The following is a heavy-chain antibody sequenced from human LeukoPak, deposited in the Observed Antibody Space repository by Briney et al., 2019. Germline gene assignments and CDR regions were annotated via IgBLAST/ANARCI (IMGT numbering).Heavy chain of an antibody. Sequence: SETLSLTCTVSGGSISSYYWNWIRQPPGKGLEWIGYIYYSGSTYYNPSLKSRVTISVDTSKNQFSLKLSSVTAADTAVYYCARVAILYGSGSYFLDYWGQGTLVTVSS. CDR3: ARVAILYGSGSYFLDY. J-gene: IGHJ4*02. V-gene: IGHV4-59*06. CDR1: GGSISSYY. CDR2: IYYSGST. D-gene: IGHD3-10*01.